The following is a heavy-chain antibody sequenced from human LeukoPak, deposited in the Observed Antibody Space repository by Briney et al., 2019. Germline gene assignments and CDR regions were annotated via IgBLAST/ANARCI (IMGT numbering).Heavy chain of an antibody. J-gene: IGHJ5*02. V-gene: IGHV4-4*07. D-gene: IGHD6-13*01. Sequence: SETLSLTCTVSGSSISSYHWSWIRKPAGKGLEWIGGIYASGRNKYNPSLKSRVTMSVDKSKNQFSLKLTSVTAADTAVYYCARDSDGAAQFDPWGQGTVVTVSS. CDR3: ARDSDGAAQFDP. CDR2: IYASGRN. CDR1: GSSISSYH.